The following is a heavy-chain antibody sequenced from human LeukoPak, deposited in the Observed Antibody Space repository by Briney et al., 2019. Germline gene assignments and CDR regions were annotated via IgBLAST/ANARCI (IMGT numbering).Heavy chain of an antibody. Sequence: GGSLRLSCATSGFTFNNYAMSWVRQAPGRGLEWVSVIYSGGSTYYADSVKGRFTISRDNSKNTLFLQMNSLRAGDTAVYYCARGTVTMVDYWGQGTLVTVSS. CDR1: GFTFNNYA. V-gene: IGHV3-66*01. CDR2: IYSGGST. J-gene: IGHJ4*02. D-gene: IGHD3-10*01. CDR3: ARGTVTMVDY.